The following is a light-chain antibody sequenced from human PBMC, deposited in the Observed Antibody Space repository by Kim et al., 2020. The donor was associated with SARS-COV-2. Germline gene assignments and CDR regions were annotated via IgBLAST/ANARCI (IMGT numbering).Light chain of an antibody. V-gene: IGLV3-1*01. Sequence: SSELTQPPSVSVSPGQTASITCSGDKLGDKYACWYQQKPSQSPVLVIYQDSKRPSGIPERFSGSNSGNTATLTISGTQAMDEADYYCQAWDSSTEVFGGGTQLTVL. CDR1: KLGDKY. CDR2: QDS. J-gene: IGLJ2*01. CDR3: QAWDSSTEV.